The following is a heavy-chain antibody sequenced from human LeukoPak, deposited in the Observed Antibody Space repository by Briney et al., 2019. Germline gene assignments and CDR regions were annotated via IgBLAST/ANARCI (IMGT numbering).Heavy chain of an antibody. CDR2: ISSSSTTI. V-gene: IGHV3-48*01. D-gene: IGHD2-15*01. J-gene: IGHJ4*02. CDR3: ARDPDRGGGLDY. Sequence: GGSLRLSCVASGFTFSSYSMNWVRQAPGKGPEWVSYISSSSTTIYYADSVKGRFTISRDNVQNSLYLQMNSLRAEDKAVYYCARDPDRGGGLDYWGQGTLVTASS. CDR1: GFTFSSYS.